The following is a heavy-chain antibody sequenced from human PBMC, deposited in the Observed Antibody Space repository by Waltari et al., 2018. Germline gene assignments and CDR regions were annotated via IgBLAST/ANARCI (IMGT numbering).Heavy chain of an antibody. J-gene: IGHJ1*01. D-gene: IGHD7-27*01. CDR1: AATIDSNY. CDR3: TRGGHPNS. Sequence: SGGGLVQPGGSLRLSCTDSAATIDSNYMNWLRQAPGKGLEWISVIFADGTTHFADSVRGRFVISRDKSENTLYLQMNFVRADDSSVYYCTRGGHPNSWGQGTLVTVSS. CDR2: IFADGTT. V-gene: IGHV3-66*02.